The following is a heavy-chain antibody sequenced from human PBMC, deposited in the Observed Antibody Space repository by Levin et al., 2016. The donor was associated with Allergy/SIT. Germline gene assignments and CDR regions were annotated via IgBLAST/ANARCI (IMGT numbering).Heavy chain of an antibody. V-gene: IGHV4-59*08. CDR1: GGSISSYY. J-gene: IGHJ4*02. CDR3: ARHLDDSSGYEYFDY. CDR2: IYYSGST. Sequence: SETLSLTCTVSGGSISSYYWSWIRQPPGKGLEWIGYIYYSGSTNYNPSLKSRVTISVDTSKNQFSLKLSSVTAADTAVYYCARHLDDSSGYEYFDYWGQGTLVTVSS. D-gene: IGHD3-22*01.